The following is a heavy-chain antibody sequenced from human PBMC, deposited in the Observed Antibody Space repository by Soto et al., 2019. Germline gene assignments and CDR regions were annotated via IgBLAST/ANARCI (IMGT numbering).Heavy chain of an antibody. Sequence: QVHLVQSGAEVEKPGASVKVSCKASCYTFTAYGISWVRPAPGQGLQWMGWITAFTGNTKYAQQFQGGVTMTTDTSTSRSYMELRSLESDDTAVYYCARISLSDFWIGYYCFFDSWCLGTLLTV. D-gene: IGHD3-3*01. CDR2: ITAFTGNT. CDR1: CYTFTAYG. CDR3: ARISLSDFWIGYYCFFDS. J-gene: IGHJ4*02. V-gene: IGHV1-18*01.